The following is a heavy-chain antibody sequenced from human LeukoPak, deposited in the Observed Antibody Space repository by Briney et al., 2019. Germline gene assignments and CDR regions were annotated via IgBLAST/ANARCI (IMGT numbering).Heavy chain of an antibody. D-gene: IGHD3-10*01. V-gene: IGHV3-23*01. Sequence: GGSLRLSCAASGFTFSSYAMSWVRQAPGKGLEWVSAISGSGGSTYYADSVKGRFTISRDNSKNTVYLQMNSLRAEDTAVYYCARVPSELWFGESDYWGQGTLVTVSS. CDR3: ARVPSELWFGESDY. J-gene: IGHJ4*02. CDR2: ISGSGGST. CDR1: GFTFSSYA.